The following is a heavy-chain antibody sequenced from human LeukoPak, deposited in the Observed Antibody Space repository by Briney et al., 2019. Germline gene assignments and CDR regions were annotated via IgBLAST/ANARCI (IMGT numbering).Heavy chain of an antibody. Sequence: SETLSLTCTISGGSISSSYWSWIRQPAGEGLEWIGRISTSGGTNYNPSLKSRVTVSVDTSKKQLSLKLTPVTAADTAVYYCARDVSWFDAWGQGTLVTVSS. J-gene: IGHJ5*02. CDR3: ARDVSWFDA. CDR2: ISTSGGT. V-gene: IGHV4-4*07. CDR1: GGSISSSY.